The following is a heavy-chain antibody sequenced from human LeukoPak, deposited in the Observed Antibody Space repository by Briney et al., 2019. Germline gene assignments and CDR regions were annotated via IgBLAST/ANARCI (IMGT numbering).Heavy chain of an antibody. D-gene: IGHD6-19*01. Sequence: KPPETLSFTCTVSGGSVSSYYWSWIRQFPGKGLEWIGYIYFSGSTSYNPSLESRVTMSLDASKNQFSLKVNSVTAADTAIYYCASTRPAAVAGRFDSWGQGTLVTVSS. CDR3: ASTRPAAVAGRFDS. V-gene: IGHV4-59*08. CDR2: IYFSGST. J-gene: IGHJ4*02. CDR1: GGSVSSYY.